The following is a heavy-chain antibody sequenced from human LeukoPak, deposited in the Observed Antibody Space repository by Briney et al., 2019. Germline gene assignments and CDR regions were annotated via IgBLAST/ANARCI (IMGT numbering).Heavy chain of an antibody. CDR2: IYTSGST. CDR3: ARERYGSWFDP. V-gene: IGHV4-61*02. Sequence: SQTLSLTCTVSGGSISSASYYWSWIRQPAGKGLEWIGRIYTSGSTNYNPSLKSRVTISIDTSKNQFSLKLSSVTAADTAVYYCARERYGSWFDPWGQGTLVTVSS. CDR1: GGSISSASYY. D-gene: IGHD2-15*01. J-gene: IGHJ5*02.